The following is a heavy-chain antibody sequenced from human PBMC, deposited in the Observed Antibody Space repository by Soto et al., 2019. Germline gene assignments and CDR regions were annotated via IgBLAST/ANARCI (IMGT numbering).Heavy chain of an antibody. Sequence: QVQLVQSGAEVKKPGSSVKVSCKASGGTFSSYAISWVRQAPGQGLEWMGGIIPIFGTANYAQKFQGRVTVTEDESTSTAYMELSSLRAEDTAVYYCARDSIQEGGAAGGVDYYYGMDVWGQGTTVTVSS. CDR1: GGTFSSYA. CDR3: ARDSIQEGGAAGGVDYYYGMDV. J-gene: IGHJ6*02. D-gene: IGHD2-21*01. V-gene: IGHV1-69*12. CDR2: IIPIFGTA.